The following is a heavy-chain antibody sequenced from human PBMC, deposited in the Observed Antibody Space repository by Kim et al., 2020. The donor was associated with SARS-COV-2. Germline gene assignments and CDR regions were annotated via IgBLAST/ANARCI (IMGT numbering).Heavy chain of an antibody. CDR2: IIPIFGTA. Sequence: SVKVSCKASGGTFSSYAISWVRQAPGQGLEWMGGIIPIFGTANYAQKFQGRVTITADESTSTAYMELSSLRSEDTAVYYCARGDYDSSGYPPQLMAFDIWGQGTMVTVSS. CDR3: ARGDYDSSGYPPQLMAFDI. V-gene: IGHV1-69*13. CDR1: GGTFSSYA. J-gene: IGHJ3*02. D-gene: IGHD3-22*01.